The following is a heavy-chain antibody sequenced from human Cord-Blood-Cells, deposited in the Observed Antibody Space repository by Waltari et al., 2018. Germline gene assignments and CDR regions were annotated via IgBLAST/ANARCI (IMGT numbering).Heavy chain of an antibody. J-gene: IGHJ5*02. CDR2: IYYSGST. D-gene: IGHD7-27*01. Sequence: QVQLQESGPGLVKPSETLSLTCTVSGGSVSSGSYYWRWIRQPPGKGLEWIGYIYYSGSTNYNPSLKSRVTISVDTSKNQFSLKLSSVTAADTAVYYCARELGYNWFDPWGQGTLVTVSS. V-gene: IGHV4-61*01. CDR1: GGSVSSGSYY. CDR3: ARELGYNWFDP.